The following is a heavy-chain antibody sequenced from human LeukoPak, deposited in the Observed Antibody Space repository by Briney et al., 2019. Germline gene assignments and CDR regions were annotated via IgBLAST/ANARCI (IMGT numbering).Heavy chain of an antibody. V-gene: IGHV4-38-2*02. J-gene: IGHJ5*02. D-gene: IGHD6-13*01. Sequence: PSETLSLTCTVSGYSISSGYYWGWIRPPPGKGLEWIGSIYHSGSTYYNPSLKSRVTISVDTSKNQFSLKLSSVTAADTAVYYCARGYSSILGNWFDPWGQGTLVTVSS. CDR2: IYHSGST. CDR1: GYSISSGYY. CDR3: ARGYSSILGNWFDP.